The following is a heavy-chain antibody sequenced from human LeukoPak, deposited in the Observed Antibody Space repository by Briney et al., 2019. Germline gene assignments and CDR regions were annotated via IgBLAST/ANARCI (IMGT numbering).Heavy chain of an antibody. CDR2: IIPIFGTA. Sequence: SVKVSCKASGGTFSSYAISWVRQAPGQGLEWMGGIIPIFGTANYAQKFQGRVTITADESTSTAYMELSSLRSEDTAVYYCASYCTNGVCYTGAPNYYFDYWGQGTLVTVSS. V-gene: IGHV1-69*13. J-gene: IGHJ4*02. CDR3: ASYCTNGVCYTGAPNYYFDY. CDR1: GGTFSSYA. D-gene: IGHD2-8*01.